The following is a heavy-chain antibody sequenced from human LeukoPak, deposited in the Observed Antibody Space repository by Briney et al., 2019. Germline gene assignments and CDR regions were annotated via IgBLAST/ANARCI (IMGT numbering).Heavy chain of an antibody. CDR2: IYPVDSDI. V-gene: IGHV5-51*01. D-gene: IGHD4-17*01. Sequence: GESLKISCKASGFSFTFTKNWIGWVRQVPGKGLEWMGIIYPVDSDIRYNPSFQGQVTISVDNSISTTYLQWSSLKTSDTAIYYCARHLATVTASRQYYYYGMDVWGQGTTVTVSS. CDR3: ARHLATVTASRQYYYYGMDV. J-gene: IGHJ6*02. CDR1: GFSFTFTKNW.